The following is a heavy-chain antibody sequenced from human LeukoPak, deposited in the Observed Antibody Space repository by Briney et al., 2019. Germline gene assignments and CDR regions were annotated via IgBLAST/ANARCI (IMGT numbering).Heavy chain of an antibody. CDR1: GFTFNSYE. J-gene: IGHJ4*02. Sequence: GGSLRLSCAASGFTFNSYEMNWVRQAPGKGLEWVSFVSSSGSTIYYADSVKGRFAISRDNAKNSLYLQMNSLRAGDTAVYYCAREMDYWGQGTLVTVSS. CDR3: AREMDY. CDR2: VSSSGSTI. V-gene: IGHV3-48*03.